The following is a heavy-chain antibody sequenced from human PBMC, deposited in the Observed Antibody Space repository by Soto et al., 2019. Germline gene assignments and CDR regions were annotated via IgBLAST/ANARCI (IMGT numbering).Heavy chain of an antibody. CDR3: AKAWGLDY. Sequence: GGSLRLSCAASGFTFSSYAMHWVRQAPGKGLEWVAVISYDGSNKDYADSVKGRFTISRDNSKNTLYLQMNSLRAEDTAVYYCAKAWGLDYWGQGTLVTVSS. CDR2: ISYDGSNK. CDR1: GFTFSSYA. J-gene: IGHJ4*02. D-gene: IGHD7-27*01. V-gene: IGHV3-30-3*01.